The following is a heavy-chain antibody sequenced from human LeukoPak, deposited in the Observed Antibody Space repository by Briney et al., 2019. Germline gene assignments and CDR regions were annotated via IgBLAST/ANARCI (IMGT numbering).Heavy chain of an antibody. D-gene: IGHD1/OR15-1a*01. J-gene: IGHJ5*02. Sequence: PSETLSLTCTVSGGSIRGYYWSWIRQPPGKRLEWIGYIYYSGSTNYNPSLKSRVTISVDTSKNQFSLKLSSVTAADTAVYYCARDRFGITGTTRWFDPWGQGTLVTVSS. V-gene: IGHV4-59*01. CDR1: GGSIRGYY. CDR2: IYYSGST. CDR3: ARDRFGITGTTRWFDP.